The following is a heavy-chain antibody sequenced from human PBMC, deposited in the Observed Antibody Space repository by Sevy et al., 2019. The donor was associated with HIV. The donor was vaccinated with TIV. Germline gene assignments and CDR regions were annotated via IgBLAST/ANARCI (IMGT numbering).Heavy chain of an antibody. V-gene: IGHV3-20*04. D-gene: IGHD2-21*02. CDR2: INWNGGIT. J-gene: IGHJ4*02. CDR1: GFTFDDYG. Sequence: GGSLRLSCAASGFTFDDYGMSWVRQVPGKGLEWVSSINWNGGITSYTDFVKGRFTISRDNAKNSLFLQVNSLRAEDTALYYCAREKSCGGACYYFDYWGQGILVTVSS. CDR3: AREKSCGGACYYFDY.